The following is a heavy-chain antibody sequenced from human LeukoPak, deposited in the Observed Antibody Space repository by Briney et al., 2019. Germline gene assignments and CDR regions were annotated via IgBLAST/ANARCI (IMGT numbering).Heavy chain of an antibody. Sequence: PSETLSLTCTVSGASISSSAYYWGWIRQPPGKGLEWIGSIGGSNYYSGSTSYNPSLKSRVTIHVDTSKDQFSLKLSSVTAAYTAVYYCARLETSVTEHNWFDPWSQGTLVTVSS. D-gene: IGHD2-21*02. J-gene: IGHJ5*02. CDR2: IGGSNYYSGST. CDR1: GASISSSAYY. V-gene: IGHV4-39*01. CDR3: ARLETSVTEHNWFDP.